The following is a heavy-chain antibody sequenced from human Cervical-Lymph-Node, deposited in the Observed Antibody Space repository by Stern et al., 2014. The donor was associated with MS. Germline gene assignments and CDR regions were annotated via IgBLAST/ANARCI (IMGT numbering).Heavy chain of an antibody. V-gene: IGHV4-59*11. CDR1: GASITSHF. CDR3: ARATDL. CDR2: IYYRGTT. J-gene: IGHJ5*02. Sequence: QVQLQESGPGLLRPSETLSLTCNVPGASITSHFWSWIRQPPGKGLEWIGYIYYRGTTNYNASLKGRVAISIATSKTQFSLRLSSVTPADTAVYYCARATDLWGQGALVTVSS.